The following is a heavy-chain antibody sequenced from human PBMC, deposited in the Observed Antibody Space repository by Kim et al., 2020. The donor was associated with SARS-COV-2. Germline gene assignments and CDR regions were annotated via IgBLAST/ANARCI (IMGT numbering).Heavy chain of an antibody. J-gene: IGHJ5*02. CDR1: GFTFSTYG. CDR2: ISYDGSNY. V-gene: IGHV3-30*18. CDR3: AQDLAPYRSSWNWFDH. D-gene: IGHD6-13*01. Sequence: GGSLRLSCAASGFTFSTYGMHWVRQAPGKGLEWVAGISYDGSNYYYADSVQGRFTISRDHSKNTLYLQMKSLITEDTAVYYCAQDLAPYRSSWNWFDHWGQGTLVPVSS.